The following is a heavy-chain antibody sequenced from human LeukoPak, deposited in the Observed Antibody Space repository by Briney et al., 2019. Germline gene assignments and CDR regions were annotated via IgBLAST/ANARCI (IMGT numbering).Heavy chain of an antibody. Sequence: SVKVSCKASGGTFSSYAISWVRQAPGQGLEWMGRIIPILGIANYAQKFQGRVTITADKSTSTAYMELSSLRSEGTAVYYCARLDSYLAFDIWGQGTMVTVSS. D-gene: IGHD5-18*01. V-gene: IGHV1-69*04. CDR3: ARLDSYLAFDI. J-gene: IGHJ3*02. CDR1: GGTFSSYA. CDR2: IIPILGIA.